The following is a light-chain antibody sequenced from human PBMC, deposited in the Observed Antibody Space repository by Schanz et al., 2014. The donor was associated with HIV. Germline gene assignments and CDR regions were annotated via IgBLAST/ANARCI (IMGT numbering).Light chain of an antibody. CDR3: QQYGSSA. V-gene: IGKV3-20*01. CDR1: QRLSSSY. J-gene: IGKJ1*01. CDR2: ATS. Sequence: EIVLTQSPGTLSLSPGERATLSCGASQRLSSSYLAWYQQKRDQPPRLVIYATSTRAAGIPDRFSGTGSGTDFTLTISRLEPEDFAVYYCQQYGSSAFGQGTKVEIK.